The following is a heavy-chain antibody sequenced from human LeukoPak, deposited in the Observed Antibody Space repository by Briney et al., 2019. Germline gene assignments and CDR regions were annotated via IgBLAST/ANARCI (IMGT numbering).Heavy chain of an antibody. CDR2: IYPGDSDT. Sequence: GESLKISCTASGYSFTTYWIGRVRQMPGKGLEWMGIIYPGDSDTRYSPSFQGQVTISADKSISTAYLQWSSLKASDTAIYHCARWVTADRGKKDAFDIWGQGTMVTVSS. J-gene: IGHJ3*02. V-gene: IGHV5-51*01. D-gene: IGHD2-21*02. CDR1: GYSFTTYW. CDR3: ARWVTADRGKKDAFDI.